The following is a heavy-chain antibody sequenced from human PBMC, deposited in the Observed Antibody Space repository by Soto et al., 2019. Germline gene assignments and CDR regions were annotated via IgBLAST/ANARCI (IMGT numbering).Heavy chain of an antibody. Sequence: GESLKISCQTSDEIFNTYWITWVRQMPGRGLEWVGRIDPSDSYTTYNPSLKGHVILSVDKSMNTAYVQWTSLRASDTAMYFCGRDFGSGHADVWGQGTMVPVSS. D-gene: IGHD1-26*01. CDR3: GRDFGSGHADV. V-gene: IGHV5-10-1*01. CDR1: DEIFNTYW. CDR2: IDPSDSYT. J-gene: IGHJ6*01.